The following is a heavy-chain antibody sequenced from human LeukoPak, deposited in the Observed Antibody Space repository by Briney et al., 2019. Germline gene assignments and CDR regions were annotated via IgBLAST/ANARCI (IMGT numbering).Heavy chain of an antibody. CDR3: ARGRFDYYDSSGYSDY. J-gene: IGHJ4*02. Sequence: SETLSLTCTVSGGSISSNFWSWIRQPPGKGLEWIGYIYYSGSTNYNPSLKSRVTISVDTSKNQFSLKLSSVTAADTAVYYCARGRFDYYDSSGYSDYWGQGTPVTVSS. CDR1: GGSISSNF. CDR2: IYYSGST. D-gene: IGHD3-22*01. V-gene: IGHV4-59*01.